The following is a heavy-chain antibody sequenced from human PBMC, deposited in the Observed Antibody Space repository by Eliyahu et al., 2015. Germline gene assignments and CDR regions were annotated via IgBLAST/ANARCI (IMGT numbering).Heavy chain of an antibody. CDR3: TRGGYYDFWSGYFGSGGEGWYFDL. Sequence: EVQLVESGGGLVKPGRSLGLXCTASGFLFGDFAMXWFRXAXGKGLEWVGFIRSKAYGGTTEYAASVKGRFTISRDDSKSIAYLQMNSLKTEDTAVYYCTRGGYYDFWSGYFGSGGEGWYFDLWGRGTLVTVSS. V-gene: IGHV3-49*05. D-gene: IGHD3-3*01. CDR2: IRSKAYGGTT. J-gene: IGHJ2*01. CDR1: GFLFGDFA.